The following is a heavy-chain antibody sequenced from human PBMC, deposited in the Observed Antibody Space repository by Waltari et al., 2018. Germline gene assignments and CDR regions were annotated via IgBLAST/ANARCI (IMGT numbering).Heavy chain of an antibody. CDR3: ARDRRGYFDY. CDR1: GFTFSGYS. D-gene: IGHD3-16*01. J-gene: IGHJ4*02. V-gene: IGHV3-21*01. Sequence: EVQLVESGGGLVKPGGSLRLSCEASGFTFSGYSMNWVRQAPGKGLEWVSSISGDSRFIYYADSVNGRFTISSDDAKNSPYLQMNSLRVEDTAVYYCARDRRGYFDYWGPGTLVSVSS. CDR2: ISGDSRFI.